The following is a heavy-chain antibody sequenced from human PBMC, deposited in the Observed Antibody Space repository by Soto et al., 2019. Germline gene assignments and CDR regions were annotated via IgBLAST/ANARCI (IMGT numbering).Heavy chain of an antibody. CDR3: ARSIAAAGHNDY. CDR2: IYHSGST. J-gene: IGHJ4*02. V-gene: IGHV4-4*02. D-gene: IGHD6-13*01. Sequence: SETLSLTCAVSGGSISSSDWWSWVRQPPGKGLEWIGEIYHSGSTNYNPSLKSRVTISVDKSKNQFSLKLSSVTAADTAVYYCARSIAAAGHNDYWGQGTLVTVSS. CDR1: GGSISSSDW.